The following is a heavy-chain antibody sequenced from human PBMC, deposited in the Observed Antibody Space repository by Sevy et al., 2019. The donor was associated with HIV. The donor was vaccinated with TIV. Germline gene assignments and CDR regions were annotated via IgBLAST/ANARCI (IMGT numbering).Heavy chain of an antibody. CDR2: IYTSGST. D-gene: IGHD3-22*01. CDR3: AGEVFNYYDSTPDAFDI. V-gene: IGHV4-4*07. J-gene: IGHJ3*02. Sequence: SETLSLTCTVSGGSISSYYWSWIRQPAGKGLEWIGRIYTSGSTNYNPSLKSRVTMSVDTSKNQFSLKLSSVTAADTAVYYCAGEVFNYYDSTPDAFDIWGQGTMVTVSS. CDR1: GGSISSYY.